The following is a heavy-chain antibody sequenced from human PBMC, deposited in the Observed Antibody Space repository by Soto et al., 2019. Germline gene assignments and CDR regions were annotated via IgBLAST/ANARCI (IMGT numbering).Heavy chain of an antibody. J-gene: IGHJ3*02. CDR3: ARVIPDFWSGYPDAFDI. V-gene: IGHV3-7*01. CDR2: IKQDGSEK. CDR1: GFTFSSYW. D-gene: IGHD3-3*01. Sequence: EVQLVESGGGLVQPGGSLRLSCAASGFTFSSYWMSWVRQAPGKGLEWVANIKQDGSEKYYVDSVKARFTISRDNAKNSLYLQMNSLRAEDTAVYYCARVIPDFWSGYPDAFDIWGQGTMVTVSS.